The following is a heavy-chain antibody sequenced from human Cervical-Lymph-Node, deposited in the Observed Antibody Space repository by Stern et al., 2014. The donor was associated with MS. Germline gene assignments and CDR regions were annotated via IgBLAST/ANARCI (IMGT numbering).Heavy chain of an antibody. Sequence: EMQLVESGGGLVQPGGSLRLSCVASGFTLSGYNMNWVRQAPGKGREWVSYITVGRGDVYSADSVKARLPISRDDAKNSLYLQMDSLRDEDTALYYCATDRYRGFDYSDWGQGTLVTVSS. CDR3: ATDRYRGFDYSD. J-gene: IGHJ4*02. D-gene: IGHD5-12*01. CDR2: ITVGRGDV. V-gene: IGHV3-48*02. CDR1: GFTLSGYN.